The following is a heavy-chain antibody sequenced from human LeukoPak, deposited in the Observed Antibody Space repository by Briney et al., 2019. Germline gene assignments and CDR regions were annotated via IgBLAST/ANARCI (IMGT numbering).Heavy chain of an antibody. D-gene: IGHD2-8*01. J-gene: IGHJ4*02. CDR1: GYSFTSYW. V-gene: IGHV5-51*01. CDR2: IYPGGSDT. CDR3: ARRGACSSGVCDYFDY. Sequence: GESLKISCKGSGYSFTSYWIGWVRRMPGKGLEYMGIIYPGGSDTRYSPSFQGRVTISADKSSSAAYLQWSSLKASDTAIYYCARRGACSSGVCDYFDYWGQGTVVTVSS.